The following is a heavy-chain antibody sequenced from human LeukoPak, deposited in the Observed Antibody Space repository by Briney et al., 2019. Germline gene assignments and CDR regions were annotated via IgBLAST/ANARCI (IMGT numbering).Heavy chain of an antibody. J-gene: IGHJ4*02. D-gene: IGHD3-22*01. CDR1: GGSFSGYY. Sequence: SETLSLTCAVYGGSFSGYYWSWIRQPPGKGLEWIGYIYYSGSTNYNPSLKSRVTISVDTSKNQFSLKLSSVTAADTAVYYCARGLTTYYDRSGDDYWGQGTLVTVSS. CDR2: IYYSGST. V-gene: IGHV4-59*01. CDR3: ARGLTTYYDRSGDDY.